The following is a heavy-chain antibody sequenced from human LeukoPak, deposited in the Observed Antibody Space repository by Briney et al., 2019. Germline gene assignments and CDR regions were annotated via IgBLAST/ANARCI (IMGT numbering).Heavy chain of an antibody. CDR3: ARGDYDFWSGYYNTGSGFDY. CDR1: GFIFSSYS. CDR2: ISSSSSYI. D-gene: IGHD3-3*01. Sequence: GGSLRLSCAASGFIFSSYSMNWVRQAPGKGLEWVSSISSSSSYIYYADSVKGRFTISRDNAKNSLYLQMNSLRAEDTAVYYCARGDYDFWSGYYNTGSGFDYWGQGTLVTVSS. V-gene: IGHV3-21*01. J-gene: IGHJ4*02.